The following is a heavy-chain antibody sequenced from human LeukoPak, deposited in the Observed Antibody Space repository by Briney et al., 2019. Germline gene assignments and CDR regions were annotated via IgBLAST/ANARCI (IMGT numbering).Heavy chain of an antibody. J-gene: IGHJ2*01. Sequence: EASVKVSCKASGYTFTSYGISWVRQAPGQGLEWMGWISAYNGNTNYAQKLQGRVTMTTDTSTSTAYMELRSLRSDDTAVYYCARDCSSTSCYTRYFDLWGRGTLVTVSS. D-gene: IGHD2-2*02. CDR3: ARDCSSTSCYTRYFDL. CDR1: GYTFTSYG. V-gene: IGHV1-18*01. CDR2: ISAYNGNT.